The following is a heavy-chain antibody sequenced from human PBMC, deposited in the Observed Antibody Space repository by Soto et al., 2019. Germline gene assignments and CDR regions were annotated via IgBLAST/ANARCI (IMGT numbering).Heavy chain of an antibody. CDR3: AKGIHCTNGVCLYYYYYYMDV. CDR2: ISYDGSNK. Sequence: GGSLRLSCAASGFTFSSYGMHWVRQAPGKGLEWVAVISYDGSNKYYADSVKGRFTISRDNSENTLYLQMNSLRAEDTAVYYCAKGIHCTNGVCLYYYYYYMDVWGKGTTVTVSS. J-gene: IGHJ6*03. V-gene: IGHV3-30*18. D-gene: IGHD2-8*01. CDR1: GFTFSSYG.